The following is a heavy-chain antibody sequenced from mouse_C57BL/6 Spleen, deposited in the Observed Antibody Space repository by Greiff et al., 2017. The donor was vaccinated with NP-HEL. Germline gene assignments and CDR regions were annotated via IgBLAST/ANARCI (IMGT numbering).Heavy chain of an antibody. Sequence: VQLQQPGAELVKPGASVKLSCKASGYTFTSYWMHWVNQRPGQGLEWIGMIHPNSGSTNYNEKFKSKATLTVDKSSSTAYMQLSSLTSEDSAVYYCSRGDLGGYSAMDYWGQGTSVTVSS. D-gene: IGHD4-1*01. V-gene: IGHV1-64*01. J-gene: IGHJ4*01. CDR1: GYTFTSYW. CDR3: SRGDLGGYSAMDY. CDR2: IHPNSGST.